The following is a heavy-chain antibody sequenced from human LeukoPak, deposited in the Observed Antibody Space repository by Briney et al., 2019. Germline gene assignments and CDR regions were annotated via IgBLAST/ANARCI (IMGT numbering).Heavy chain of an antibody. V-gene: IGHV4-59*12. CDR3: ARAYPTSIAAAGSPNGY. CDR2: IYYSGST. J-gene: IGHJ4*02. CDR1: GGSISSYY. D-gene: IGHD6-13*01. Sequence: SETLSLTCTVSGGSISSYYWSWIRQPPGKGLEWIGYIYYSGSTNYNPSLKSRVTISVDTSKNQFSLKLSSVTAADTAVYYCARAYPTSIAAAGSPNGYWGQGTLVTVSS.